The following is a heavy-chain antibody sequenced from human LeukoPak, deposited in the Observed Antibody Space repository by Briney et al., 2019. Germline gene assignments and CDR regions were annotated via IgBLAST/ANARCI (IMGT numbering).Heavy chain of an antibody. J-gene: IGHJ4*02. D-gene: IGHD5-18*01. V-gene: IGHV3-9*02. CDR2: ISCNSGSI. CDR3: AKATVDTAMVHFDY. CDR1: GFTSDDYA. Sequence: GGPLRLSCAASGFTSDDYAMHWVRHAPGKGQWWVSGISCNSGSIGYADSVRGGFTISTDNAKNSLYLQMNSLRAENTALYYCAKATVDTAMVHFDYWGQGTLVTASS.